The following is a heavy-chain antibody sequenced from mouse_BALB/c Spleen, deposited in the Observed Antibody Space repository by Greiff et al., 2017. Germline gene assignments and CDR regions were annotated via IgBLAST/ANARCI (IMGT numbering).Heavy chain of an antibody. Sequence: EVKVEESGGGLVQPGGSLRLSCATSGFTFTDYYMSWVRQPPGKALEWLGFIRNKANGYTTEYSASVKGRFTISRDNSQSILYLQMNTLRAEDSATYYCARIYYDYGGFAYWGQGTLVTVSA. D-gene: IGHD2-4*01. V-gene: IGHV7-3*02. CDR3: ARIYYDYGGFAY. CDR1: GFTFTDYY. CDR2: IRNKANGYTT. J-gene: IGHJ3*01.